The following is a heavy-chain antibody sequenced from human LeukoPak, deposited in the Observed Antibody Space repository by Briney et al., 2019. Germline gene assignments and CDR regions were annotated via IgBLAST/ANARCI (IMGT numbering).Heavy chain of an antibody. CDR2: ISTSGGTI. Sequence: PGGSLRPSCAASGFSFSDYYMSWIRQSPGKGLEWVSYISTSGGTIYYADSVKGRFTISRDNAKNSLYLQMNSLRAEDTAVYYCARDLPRVSFDYWGQGTLVTVSS. V-gene: IGHV3-11*04. CDR1: GFSFSDYY. J-gene: IGHJ4*02. D-gene: IGHD2-8*01. CDR3: ARDLPRVSFDY.